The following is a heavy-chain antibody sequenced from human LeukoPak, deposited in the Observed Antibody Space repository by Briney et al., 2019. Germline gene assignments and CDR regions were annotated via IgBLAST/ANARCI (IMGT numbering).Heavy chain of an antibody. J-gene: IGHJ5*02. Sequence: PGGSLRLSCAASGFTFSRYSIHWVRRAPGKGLEWVAVISYDGTNKYYADSVKGRFTISRDNSKNTLFLQMNSLRAEDTAVYHCARDVGGQDCSSLSCYGPGAPWGQGTLVTVSS. CDR3: ARDVGGQDCSSLSCYGPGAP. CDR2: ISYDGTNK. D-gene: IGHD2-2*01. V-gene: IGHV3-30-3*01. CDR1: GFTFSRYS.